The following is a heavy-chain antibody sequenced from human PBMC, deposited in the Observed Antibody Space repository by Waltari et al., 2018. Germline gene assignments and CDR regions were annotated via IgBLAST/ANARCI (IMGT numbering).Heavy chain of an antibody. CDR1: GFTFDDYA. V-gene: IGHV3-9*01. J-gene: IGHJ4*02. CDR2: ISWNSGSI. CDR3: AKAVLWFGEAPFDY. Sequence: EVQLVESGGGLVQPGRFLRLSCAASGFTFDDYAMHWVRQAPGKGLEWVSGISWNSGSIGYADSVKGRFTISRDNAKNSLYLQMNSLRAEETALYYCAKAVLWFGEAPFDYWGQGTLVTVSS. D-gene: IGHD3-10*01.